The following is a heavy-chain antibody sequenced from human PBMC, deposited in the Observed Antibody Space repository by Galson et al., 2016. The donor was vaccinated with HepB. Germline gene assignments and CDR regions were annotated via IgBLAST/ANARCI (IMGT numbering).Heavy chain of an antibody. CDR3: ARDRGSAAGFVY. Sequence: ETLSLTCTVSGGSLSSYYWSWIRQPPGKGLEWIAYIYYSGSTNQNPSLKSRVTISVDTSKNQFSLQLRSVTAADTAVYYCARDRGSAAGFVYWGQGTLVTVSS. CDR2: IYYSGST. J-gene: IGHJ4*02. CDR1: GGSLSSYY. V-gene: IGHV4-59*01. D-gene: IGHD6-13*01.